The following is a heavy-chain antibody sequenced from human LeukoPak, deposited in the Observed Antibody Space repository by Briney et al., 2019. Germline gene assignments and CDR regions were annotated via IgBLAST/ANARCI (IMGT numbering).Heavy chain of an antibody. J-gene: IGHJ5*02. V-gene: IGHV4-38-2*02. CDR3: ARERKELTYSSSWNNWFDP. D-gene: IGHD6-13*01. Sequence: PSETLSLTCTVSGYSISSGYYWGWIRQPPGKGLEWIGSIYHSGSTYYNPSLKSRVTISVDTSKNQFSLKLSSVTAADTAVYHCARERKELTYSSSWNNWFDPWGQGTLVTVSS. CDR1: GYSISSGYY. CDR2: IYHSGST.